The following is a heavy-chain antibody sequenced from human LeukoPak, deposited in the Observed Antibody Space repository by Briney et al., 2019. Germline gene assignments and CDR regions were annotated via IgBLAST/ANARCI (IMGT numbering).Heavy chain of an antibody. CDR2: IYYSGST. D-gene: IGHD4-17*01. CDR3: ARIHGDYLFFDY. V-gene: IGHV4-31*03. J-gene: IGHJ4*02. Sequence: SETLSLTCTVSGGSVSSGGYYWSWIRQHPGKGLEWIGYIYYSGSTYYNPSLKSRVTISVDTSKNQFSLKLSSVTAADTAVYYCARIHGDYLFFDYWGQGTLVTVSS. CDR1: GGSVSSGGYY.